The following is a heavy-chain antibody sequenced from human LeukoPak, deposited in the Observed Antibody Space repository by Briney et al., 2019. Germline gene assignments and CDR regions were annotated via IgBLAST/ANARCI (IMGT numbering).Heavy chain of an antibody. CDR3: ARGHGYYYYGMDV. Sequence: SVKVSCKATVGTFSSYAISWVGQAPGQGLEWMGGIIPIFGTANFAQKFQGRVTITADESTSPAYIELSSLRSEDTAVYYCARGHGYYYYGMDVWGKGTTVTVSS. CDR2: IIPIFGTA. CDR1: VGTFSSYA. V-gene: IGHV1-69*13. J-gene: IGHJ6*04.